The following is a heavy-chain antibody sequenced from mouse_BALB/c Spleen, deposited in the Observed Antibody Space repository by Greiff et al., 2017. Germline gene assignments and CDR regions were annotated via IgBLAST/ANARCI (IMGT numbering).Heavy chain of an antibody. D-gene: IGHD2-1*01. CDR3: ARMSDGNYGDY. CDR1: GYTFTSYW. CDR2: INPSTGYT. J-gene: IGHJ2*01. V-gene: IGHV1-7*01. Sequence: QVQLKQSGAELAKPGASVKMSCKASGYTFTSYWMHWVKQRPGQGLEWIGYINPSTGYTEYNQKFKDKATLTADKSSSTAYMQLSSLTSEDSAVYYCARMSDGNYGDYWGQGTTLTVSS.